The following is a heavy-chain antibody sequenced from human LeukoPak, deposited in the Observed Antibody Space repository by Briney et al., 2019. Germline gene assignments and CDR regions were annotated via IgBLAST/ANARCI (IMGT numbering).Heavy chain of an antibody. V-gene: IGHV3-23*01. CDR3: AKILPCVPPAY. CDR2: ISGSGERT. Sequence: GGTLRLSYAPSGFTFSSYAMSWLRQAPGMGLEWVSTISGSGERTYYADSVESRFTISRANSKNTLYLQMNSLRAEETALYYCAKILPCVPPAYWGQGTLVTVSA. CDR1: GFTFSSYA. D-gene: IGHD3-9*01. J-gene: IGHJ4*02.